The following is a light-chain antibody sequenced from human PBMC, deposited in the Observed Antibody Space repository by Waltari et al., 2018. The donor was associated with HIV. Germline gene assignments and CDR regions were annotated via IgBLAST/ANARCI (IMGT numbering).Light chain of an antibody. CDR1: RSKV. V-gene: IGLV1-47*01. CDR2: RSD. Sequence: QSVLTQPPSASGTPGQSVSISCSGSRSKVVIYRSDQRPSGVPDRFSGSNSGTSASLAISGLRSEDEAHYYGASWDDNLSGWVFGGGTKLTVL. CDR3: ASWDDNLSGWV. J-gene: IGLJ3*02.